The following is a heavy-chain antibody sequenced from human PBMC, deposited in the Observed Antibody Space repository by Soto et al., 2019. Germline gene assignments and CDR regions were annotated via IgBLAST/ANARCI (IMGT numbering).Heavy chain of an antibody. Sequence: PGGSLRLSCAASGFTFSSYAMSWVRQAPGKGLEWVSAISGSGGSTYYADSVKGRFTISRDNSKNTLYLQMNSLRAEDTAVYYCAKDIGYCSGGSCYSGAHFDYWGQGTLVTVSS. CDR3: AKDIGYCSGGSCYSGAHFDY. D-gene: IGHD2-15*01. CDR1: GFTFSSYA. J-gene: IGHJ4*02. V-gene: IGHV3-23*01. CDR2: ISGSGGST.